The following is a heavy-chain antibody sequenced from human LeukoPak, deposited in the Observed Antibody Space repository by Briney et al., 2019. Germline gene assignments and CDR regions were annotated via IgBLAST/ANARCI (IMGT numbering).Heavy chain of an antibody. J-gene: IGHJ5*02. CDR1: GXSFSGYY. D-gene: IGHD6-13*01. Sequence: SETLSLTCAVYGXSFSGYYWSWIRQPPGKGLEWIGEINHSGSTNYNPSLKSRVTISVDTSKNQFSLKLSSVTAADTAVYYCARNYHSSSWYKGDWFDPWGQGTLVTVSS. V-gene: IGHV4-34*01. CDR2: INHSGST. CDR3: ARNYHSSSWYKGDWFDP.